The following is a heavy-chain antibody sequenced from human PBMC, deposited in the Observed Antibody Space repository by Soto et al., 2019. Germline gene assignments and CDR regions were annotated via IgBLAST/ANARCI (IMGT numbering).Heavy chain of an antibody. Sequence: SETLSLTCTVSGGSISSSSYYWGWIRQPPGKGLEWSGNIYYGGSTYYNPSLRSRVTTTIDRSKNQFSLKLTSVTAADTAIYYCARRLLEYSSASFSGGFDPWGQGTLVTVSS. V-gene: IGHV4-39*01. CDR1: GGSISSSSYY. J-gene: IGHJ5*02. D-gene: IGHD6-6*01. CDR3: ARRLLEYSSASFSGGFDP. CDR2: IYYGGST.